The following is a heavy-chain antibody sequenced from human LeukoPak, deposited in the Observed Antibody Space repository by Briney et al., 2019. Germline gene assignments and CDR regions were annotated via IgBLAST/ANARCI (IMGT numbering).Heavy chain of an antibody. J-gene: IGHJ5*02. CDR2: INHSGST. D-gene: IGHD6-6*01. Sequence: SETLSLTCAVYGGSFSGYYWSWIRQPPGKGLEWIGEINHSGSTNYNPSLKSRVTISVDTSKNQFSLKLSSVTAADTAVYYCARSPAARPMNHWFDPWGQGTLVTVSS. V-gene: IGHV4-34*01. CDR3: ARSPAARPMNHWFDP. CDR1: GGSFSGYY.